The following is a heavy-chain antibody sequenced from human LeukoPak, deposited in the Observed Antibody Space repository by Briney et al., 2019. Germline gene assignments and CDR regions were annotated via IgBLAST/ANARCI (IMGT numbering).Heavy chain of an antibody. J-gene: IGHJ4*02. Sequence: SETLSLTCTVSGGSINSGGYYWSWIRQHPGKGLEWIGYIYYSGSTYYNPSLKSRVTISVDTSKNQFSLKLSSVTAADTAVYYCASISSGSYREIDHRGQGTLVTVSS. CDR2: IYYSGST. CDR1: GGSINSGGYY. CDR3: ASISSGSYREIDH. V-gene: IGHV4-31*03. D-gene: IGHD1-26*01.